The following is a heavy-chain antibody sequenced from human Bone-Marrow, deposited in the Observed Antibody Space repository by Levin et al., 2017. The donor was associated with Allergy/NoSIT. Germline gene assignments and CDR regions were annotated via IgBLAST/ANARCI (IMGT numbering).Heavy chain of an antibody. V-gene: IGHV4-59*01. CDR3: ARDSSRYGSGSYYYYYGMDV. J-gene: IGHJ6*02. D-gene: IGHD3-10*01. Sequence: GQGGKGFGYIYYTGSTNYNPSLKSRVTISVDTSKNQFSLKLSSVTAADTAVYYCARDSSRYGSGSYYYYYGMDVWGQGTTVTVSS. CDR2: IYYTGST.